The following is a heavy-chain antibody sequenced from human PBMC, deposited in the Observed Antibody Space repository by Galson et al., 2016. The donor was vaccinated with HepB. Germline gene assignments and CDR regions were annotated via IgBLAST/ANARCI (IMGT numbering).Heavy chain of an antibody. J-gene: IGHJ4*02. V-gene: IGHV2-5*08. Sequence: PALVKPTQTLTLTCTFSGFSLSTSGMRVSWIRQPPGKALEWLARIDWDDDKRYSPSLKSRLTITKHTSKNQVVLTMTNMDPVDTATYFCAHRHTWDHDYWGQGTLVTVSS. CDR1: GFSLSTSGMR. D-gene: IGHD1-14*01. CDR2: IDWDDDK. CDR3: AHRHTWDHDY.